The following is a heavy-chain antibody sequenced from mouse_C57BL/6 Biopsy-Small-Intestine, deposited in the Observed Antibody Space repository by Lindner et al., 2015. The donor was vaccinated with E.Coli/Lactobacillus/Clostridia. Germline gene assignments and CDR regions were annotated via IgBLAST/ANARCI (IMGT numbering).Heavy chain of an antibody. CDR1: GFTFSDYG. Sequence: VQAAGVWGGLVKPGGSRKLSCAASGFTFSDYGMHWVRQAPEKGLEWVAYISSGSSTIYYADTVKGRFTISRDNAKNTLFLQMTSLRSEDTAMYYCAKPHYYAMDYWGQGTSVTVSS. CDR3: AKPHYYAMDY. V-gene: IGHV5-17*01. J-gene: IGHJ4*01. CDR2: ISSGSSTI.